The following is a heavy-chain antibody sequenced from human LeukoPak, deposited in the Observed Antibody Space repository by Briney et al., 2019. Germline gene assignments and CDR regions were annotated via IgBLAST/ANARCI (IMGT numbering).Heavy chain of an antibody. D-gene: IGHD4-23*01. CDR3: TTIDRGNDY. CDR2: IRSKANSYAT. Sequence: GGSLRLSCAASGFTFSGSAMHWVRQASGKGLEWVGRIRSKANSYATAYAASVKGRFTISRDDSKNTAYLQMDSLKTEDTAMYYCTTIDRGNDYWGQGTLVTVSS. V-gene: IGHV3-73*01. CDR1: GFTFSGSA. J-gene: IGHJ4*02.